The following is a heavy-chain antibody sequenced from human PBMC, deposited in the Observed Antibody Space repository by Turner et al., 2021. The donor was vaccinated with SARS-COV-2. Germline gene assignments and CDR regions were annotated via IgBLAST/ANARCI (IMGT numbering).Heavy chain of an antibody. J-gene: IGHJ5*02. CDR3: ARAGREGFDP. Sequence: QVQLLQWGAGLLKPSETLSLSCAVHGGSFRGYYWSWIRQPPGKGLDWIGEINHSGSTNYNPSLKSRISISIDTAKNQFSLNLNSVTAADTAVYYCARAGREGFDPWGQGTLVTVSS. V-gene: IGHV4-34*01. CDR1: GGSFRGYY. D-gene: IGHD1-26*01. CDR2: INHSGST.